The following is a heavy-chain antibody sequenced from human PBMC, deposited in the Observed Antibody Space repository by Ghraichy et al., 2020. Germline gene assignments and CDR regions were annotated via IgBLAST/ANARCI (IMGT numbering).Heavy chain of an antibody. CDR3: AKASHSYYGSGSYYTT. CDR1: GFTFDDYA. D-gene: IGHD3-10*01. Sequence: GGSLRLSCAASGFTFDDYAMHWVRQAPGKGLVWVSSISWNSNSIGYADSVKGRFTISRDNAKNSLYLQMNSLRAEDTALYYCAKASHSYYGSGSYYTTWGQGTLVTVSS. J-gene: IGHJ5*02. V-gene: IGHV3-9*01. CDR2: ISWNSNSI.